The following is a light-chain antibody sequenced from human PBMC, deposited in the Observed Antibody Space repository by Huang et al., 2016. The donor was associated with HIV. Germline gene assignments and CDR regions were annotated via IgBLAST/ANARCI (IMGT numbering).Light chain of an antibody. CDR2: GAS. Sequence: EIVLTQSPGTLSLSPGERATRACRASQSVSGSYLAWYQKKPGQAPRPLIYGASSRATGIPDRFSGSGSGTDFTLTISRLEPEDFAVYYCQQYGSSPTTFGGGTKVEIK. CDR3: QQYGSSPTT. J-gene: IGKJ4*01. V-gene: IGKV3-20*01. CDR1: QSVSGSY.